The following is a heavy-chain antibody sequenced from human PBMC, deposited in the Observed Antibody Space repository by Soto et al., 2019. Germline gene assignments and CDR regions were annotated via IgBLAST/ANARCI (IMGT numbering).Heavy chain of an antibody. V-gene: IGHV1-18*01. Sequence: ASVKVSCKASGYTFTSYGISWVRQAPGQGLEWMGWISAYNGNTNYAQKLQGRVTMTTDTSTSTAYMELRSLRSDDTAVYYCARDQDVSNYHGMDVWGQGTTVTVSS. CDR3: ARDQDVSNYHGMDV. CDR2: ISAYNGNT. D-gene: IGHD3-22*01. J-gene: IGHJ6*02. CDR1: GYTFTSYG.